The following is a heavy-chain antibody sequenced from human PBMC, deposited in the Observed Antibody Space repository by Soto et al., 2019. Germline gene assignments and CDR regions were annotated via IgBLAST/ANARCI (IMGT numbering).Heavy chain of an antibody. J-gene: IGHJ4*02. CDR3: AKDRDSGSYPTDLDY. D-gene: IGHD1-26*01. V-gene: IGHV3-30*18. Sequence: VQLVESGGGVVQPGRSLRLSCATSGFNLGSYGIHWVRQAPGTGLEWVAVISFDGGNENYADSVKGRFTISRDTSQNTVNLQMNGLRSDDTALYYCAKDRDSGSYPTDLDYLGQGTLVTVAS. CDR2: ISFDGGNE. CDR1: GFNLGSYG.